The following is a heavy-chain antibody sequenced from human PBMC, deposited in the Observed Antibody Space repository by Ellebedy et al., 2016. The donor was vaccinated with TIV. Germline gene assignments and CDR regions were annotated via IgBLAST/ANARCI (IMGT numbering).Heavy chain of an antibody. D-gene: IGHD5-18*01. CDR2: INSDVSSA. V-gene: IGHV3-74*01. CDR3: AKSVDTAMVYFDY. CDR1: GFTVNTYR. Sequence: GESLKISCAASGFTVNTYRMHWVRQAPGKGLVWVSSINSDVSSATYADSVKGRFTISRDNSKNTLYLQMNSLRAEDTAVYYCAKSVDTAMVYFDYWGQGTLVTVSS. J-gene: IGHJ4*02.